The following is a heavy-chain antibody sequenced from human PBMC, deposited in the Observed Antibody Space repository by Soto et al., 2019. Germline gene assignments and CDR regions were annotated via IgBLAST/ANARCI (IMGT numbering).Heavy chain of an antibody. CDR1: GFTFTSYA. D-gene: IGHD2-21*01. Sequence: PGGSLTLSCAASGFTFTSYAMSRVRQAPGKGLEWFSAIRGSGGSTYYAASVKCRVTISRDNSKKTLYLQMNSLRAEDTAVYSCAKDVVARNPPYYCYGMDVWGQGSTVTVSS. CDR2: IRGSGGST. CDR3: AKDVVARNPPYYCYGMDV. V-gene: IGHV3-23*01. J-gene: IGHJ6*02.